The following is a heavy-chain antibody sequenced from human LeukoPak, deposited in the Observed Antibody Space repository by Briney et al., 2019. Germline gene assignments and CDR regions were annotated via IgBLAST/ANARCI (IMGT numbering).Heavy chain of an antibody. CDR3: ARGADYDILTGLNFFDY. V-gene: IGHV1-18*01. CDR1: GYTFTSCG. D-gene: IGHD3-9*01. CDR2: TTRYNVDT. J-gene: IGHJ4*02. Sequence: SSVKVSCKASGYTFTSCGISCVRHAPGQGLECMGWTTRYNVDTNYAQKLQDRVTMTTDTSTSTAYMELRSLRSDDTAVYYCARGADYDILTGLNFFDYWGQGTLVTVSS.